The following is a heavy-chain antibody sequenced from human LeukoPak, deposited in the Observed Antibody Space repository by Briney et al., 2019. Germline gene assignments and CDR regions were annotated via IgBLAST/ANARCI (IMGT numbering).Heavy chain of an antibody. CDR1: GASMGTYY. CDR2: VYYSGST. V-gene: IGHV4-59*08. CDR3: ASTISSLYYFDY. J-gene: IGHJ4*02. D-gene: IGHD3-10*01. Sequence: SETLSLTCTVSGASMGTYYWSWIRQPPRKGLEWIGYVYYSGSTNYNPSLKSRVTISVDTSKNQFSLKLTSVTAADTAVYYCASTISSLYYFDYWGQGILVTASS.